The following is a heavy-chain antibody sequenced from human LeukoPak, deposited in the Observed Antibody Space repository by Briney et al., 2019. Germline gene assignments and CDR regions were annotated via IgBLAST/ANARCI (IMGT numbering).Heavy chain of an antibody. CDR1: GFTFSHYW. CDR3: ARVRGGSGRSYAADAFDI. CDR2: IYNDGSST. V-gene: IGHV3-74*01. Sequence: GGSLRLSCAASGFTFSHYWMHWVRQAPGKGLVWVSRIYNDGSSTSYADSVKCRFTISRDNAKSTLYLQMNSLRAEDTAVYYCARVRGGSGRSYAADAFDIWGQGTMVTVSS. D-gene: IGHD1-26*01. J-gene: IGHJ3*02.